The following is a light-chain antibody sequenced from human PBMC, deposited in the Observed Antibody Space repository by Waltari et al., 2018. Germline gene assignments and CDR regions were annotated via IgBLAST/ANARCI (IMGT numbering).Light chain of an antibody. CDR3: NSRDSSNNPLYV. CDR1: RLRNYY. J-gene: IGLJ1*01. V-gene: IGLV3-19*01. CDR2: GEN. Sequence: SSELTQDPAVSVALGQTVRITCQGDRLRNYYASWYQQKPGQAPVLVIYGENNRPSGIPDRFSGSSSGNTASLTITGAQAEDEADYYCNSRDSSNNPLYVFGTGTKVTVL.